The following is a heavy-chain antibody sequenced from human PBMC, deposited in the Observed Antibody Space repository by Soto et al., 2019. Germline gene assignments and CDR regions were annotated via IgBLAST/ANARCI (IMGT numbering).Heavy chain of an antibody. CDR2: ISYDGSNK. CDR1: GFTFSSYG. V-gene: IGHV3-30*18. D-gene: IGHD2-15*01. J-gene: IGHJ6*02. CDR3: AKDHYCSGGSCYSGLADYGMDV. Sequence: QVQLVESGGGVVQPGRSLRLSCAASGFTFSSYGMHWVRQAPGKGLEWVAVISYDGSNKYYADSVKGRFTISRDNSKNTLYLQMNSLRAEDTAVYYCAKDHYCSGGSCYSGLADYGMDVWGQGTTVTVSS.